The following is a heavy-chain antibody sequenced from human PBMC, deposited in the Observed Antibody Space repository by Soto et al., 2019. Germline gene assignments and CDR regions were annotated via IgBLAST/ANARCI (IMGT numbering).Heavy chain of an antibody. CDR3: ARISQGTYCRGGNCYSDY. CDR1: GFTFSSYW. J-gene: IGHJ4*02. D-gene: IGHD2-15*01. Sequence: EVQLVESGGDLVQPGGSLRLSCAASGFTFSSYWMHWVRQDPEKGLVWVSRINGDGISTSYADSVKGRFTISRDNAKDTVYLHMNSLGAEDTAVYYCARISQGTYCRGGNCYSDYWGQGPLVTVSS. CDR2: INGDGIST. V-gene: IGHV3-74*01.